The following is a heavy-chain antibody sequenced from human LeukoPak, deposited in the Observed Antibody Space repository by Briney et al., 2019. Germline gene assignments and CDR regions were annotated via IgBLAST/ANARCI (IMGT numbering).Heavy chain of an antibody. J-gene: IGHJ5*02. V-gene: IGHV1-69*01. CDR1: GGTFSSYA. D-gene: IGHD6-13*01. Sequence: ASVKVSCKASGGTFSSYAISWVRQAPGQGLEWMGGIVPIFGTANYAQKFQGRVTITADESTSTAYMELSSLRSEDTAVYYCARARSGSSWYYGSYNWFDPWGQGTLVTVSS. CDR3: ARARSGSSWYYGSYNWFDP. CDR2: IVPIFGTA.